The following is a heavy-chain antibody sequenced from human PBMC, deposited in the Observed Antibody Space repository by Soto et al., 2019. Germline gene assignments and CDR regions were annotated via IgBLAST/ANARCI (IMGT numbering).Heavy chain of an antibody. Sequence: PGESLKIFCKGSGYSFTSYWIGWVRQMPGKGLEWMGIIYPGDSDTRYSPSFQGQVTISADKSISTAYLQWSSLKASDTAMYYCARLDGSGSYYPRGWFDPWGQGTLVTVSS. V-gene: IGHV5-51*01. D-gene: IGHD3-10*01. J-gene: IGHJ5*02. CDR1: GYSFTSYW. CDR2: IYPGDSDT. CDR3: ARLDGSGSYYPRGWFDP.